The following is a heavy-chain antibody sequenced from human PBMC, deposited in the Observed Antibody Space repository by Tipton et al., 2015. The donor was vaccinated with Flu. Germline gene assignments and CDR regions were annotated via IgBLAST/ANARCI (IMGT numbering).Heavy chain of an antibody. D-gene: IGHD5-18*01. CDR3: ASGNTATDY. J-gene: IGHJ4*02. CDR1: GGSISSSSYY. Sequence: LRLSCTVSGGSISSSSYYWGWIRQPPGKGLEWIGSIYYSGSTYYNPSLKSRVTISVDTSMNQFSLKLSSVTAADTAVYYCASGNTATDYWGQGTLVTVSS. V-gene: IGHV4-39*01. CDR2: IYYSGST.